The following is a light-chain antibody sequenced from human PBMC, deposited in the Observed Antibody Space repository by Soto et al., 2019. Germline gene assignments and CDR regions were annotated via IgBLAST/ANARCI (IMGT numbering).Light chain of an antibody. J-gene: IGKJ1*01. V-gene: IGKV1-39*01. CDR3: QQGYSNPWT. CDR2: STS. Sequence: DIQMTQSPSSLSASVGDRVNITCRASHFINRYLSWYQQKPGKAPHLLIYSTSSLQSGMPPRFGGGRSGTDFTLTISGLQVEDFAVYYCQQGYSNPWTFGQGTTVEVK. CDR1: HFINRY.